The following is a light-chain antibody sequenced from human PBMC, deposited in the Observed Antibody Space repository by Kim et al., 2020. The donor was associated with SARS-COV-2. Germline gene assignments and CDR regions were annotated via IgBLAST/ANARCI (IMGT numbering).Light chain of an antibody. Sequence: ASVGDRVTISCRANQTVSTFLNWYRQKPGKAPELLIYAASSLQSGVPSRFSGSGSGTLFTLTISSLQPDDLATYYCQQSYFTPLTFGGGTKVDIK. V-gene: IGKV1-39*01. CDR1: QTVSTF. CDR2: AAS. CDR3: QQSYFTPLT. J-gene: IGKJ4*01.